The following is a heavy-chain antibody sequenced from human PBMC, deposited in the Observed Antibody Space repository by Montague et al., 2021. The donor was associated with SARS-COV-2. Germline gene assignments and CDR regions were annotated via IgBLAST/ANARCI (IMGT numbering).Heavy chain of an antibody. V-gene: IGHV4-34*01. CDR3: ARGPRITMIVVVITDIWFDP. CDR2: INHSGST. Sequence: SETLSLTCAVYGGSFSGYYWSWIRQPPGKGLEWIREINHSGSTNYNPSLKSRVTISVDTSKNQFSLKLSSVTAADTAAYYCARGPRITMIVVVITDIWFDPWGQGTLVTVSS. J-gene: IGHJ5*02. D-gene: IGHD3-22*01. CDR1: GGSFSGYY.